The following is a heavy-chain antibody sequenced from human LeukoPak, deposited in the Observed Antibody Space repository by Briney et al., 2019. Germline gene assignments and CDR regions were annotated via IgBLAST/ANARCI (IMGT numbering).Heavy chain of an antibody. V-gene: IGHV3-15*01. CDR2: IKSKTDGGTT. D-gene: IGHD1-14*01. J-gene: IGHJ5*02. CDR1: GFSFSNAW. Sequence: GGSLRLSCAASGFSFSNAWMSWVRQAPGKGLEWVGRIKSKTDGGTTDYAAPVKGRFTISRDNSKNTLDLHMSSLRADDTAVYYCAKYLESGASRYFDPWGQGTLVTVSS. CDR3: AKYLESGASRYFDP.